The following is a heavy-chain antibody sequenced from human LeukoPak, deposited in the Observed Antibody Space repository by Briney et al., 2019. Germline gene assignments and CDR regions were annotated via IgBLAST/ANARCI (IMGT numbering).Heavy chain of an antibody. CDR3: AREHCSGGSCYDGYGMDV. CDR1: GYTFTNYG. Sequence: GASVTVSCKASGYTFTNYGISWVRQAPGQGVEWMGWISGNNGNTNYAQKLQGRVTMTTDTSTSTAYMELRSLRSDDTAVYYCAREHCSGGSCYDGYGMDVWGQGTTVTVSS. V-gene: IGHV1-18*01. D-gene: IGHD2-15*01. J-gene: IGHJ6*02. CDR2: ISGNNGNT.